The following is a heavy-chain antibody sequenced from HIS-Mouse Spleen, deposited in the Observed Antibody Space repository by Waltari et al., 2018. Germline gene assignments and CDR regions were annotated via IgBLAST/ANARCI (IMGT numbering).Heavy chain of an antibody. CDR1: GFTFSSSA. Sequence: QVQLVESGGGVVQPGRSLRLSCAASGFTFSSSAMHWVGQAPGKGLEWVAVISYDGSNKYYADSVKGRFTISRDNSKNTLYLQMNSLRAEDTAVYYCARVNGIAVAGTDAFDIWGQGTMVTVSS. CDR3: ARVNGIAVAGTDAFDI. D-gene: IGHD6-19*01. J-gene: IGHJ3*02. CDR2: ISYDGSNK. V-gene: IGHV3-30-3*01.